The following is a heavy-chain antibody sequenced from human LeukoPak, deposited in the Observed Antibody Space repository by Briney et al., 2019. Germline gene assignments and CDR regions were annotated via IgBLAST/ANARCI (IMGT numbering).Heavy chain of an antibody. V-gene: IGHV3-23*01. CDR1: GFTFSSYA. J-gene: IGHJ4*02. D-gene: IGHD2-2*01. Sequence: VGSLRLSCTASGFTFSSYAMSWVRQAPGKGLEWVSALSGSGGNTYYADSVKGRFTISRDNSKNTLYLQMNSLRAEDTAKYYCAKVASLCTSTSCVRGGFDYWGQGTLVTVSS. CDR2: LSGSGGNT. CDR3: AKVASLCTSTSCVRGGFDY.